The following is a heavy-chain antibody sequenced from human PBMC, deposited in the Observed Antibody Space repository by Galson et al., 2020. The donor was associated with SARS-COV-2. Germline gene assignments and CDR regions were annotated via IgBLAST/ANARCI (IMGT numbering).Heavy chain of an antibody. CDR1: GFSLTTSGMR. CDR3: ARYDGRSSAAGGDYFDY. D-gene: IGHD2-15*01. CDR2: IDCDGDK. J-gene: IGHJ4*02. V-gene: IGHV2-70*04. Sequence: SGPTLVKPTQTLTLTCTFSGFSLTTSGMRVTWIRQPPGKALEWLARIDCDGDKFYRTSLKTRLTISKDTSRNQVVLTMTNMDPVDTATYYCARYDGRSSAAGGDYFDYWGQGTLVTVSS.